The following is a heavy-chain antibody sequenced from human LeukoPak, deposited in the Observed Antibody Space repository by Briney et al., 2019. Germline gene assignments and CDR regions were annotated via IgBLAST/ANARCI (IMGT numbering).Heavy chain of an antibody. CDR2: IYSDGST. V-gene: IGHV3-66*01. Sequence: GGSLRLSCAASGFTVSSNYMSWVRQAPGKGLEWVSLIYSDGSTYYADSVKGRFTISRDNSKNTLYLQMDSLRAEDTAVHYCARGMAGYFDCWGQGTLVTVSS. D-gene: IGHD5-24*01. CDR3: ARGMAGYFDC. CDR1: GFTVSSNY. J-gene: IGHJ4*02.